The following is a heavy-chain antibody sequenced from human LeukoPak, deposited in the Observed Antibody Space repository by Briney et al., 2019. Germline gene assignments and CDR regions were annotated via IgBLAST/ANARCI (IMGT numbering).Heavy chain of an antibody. CDR3: ARGVVPAAIRYYYYMDV. Sequence: SVKVSCKASGYTFTSYGISWVRQAPGQGLEWMGGIIPIFGTANYAQKFQGRVTITADESTSTAYMELSSLRSEDTAVYYCARGVVPAAIRYYYYMDVWGKGTTVTVSS. J-gene: IGHJ6*03. CDR1: GYTFTSYG. CDR2: IIPIFGTA. V-gene: IGHV1-69*13. D-gene: IGHD2-2*02.